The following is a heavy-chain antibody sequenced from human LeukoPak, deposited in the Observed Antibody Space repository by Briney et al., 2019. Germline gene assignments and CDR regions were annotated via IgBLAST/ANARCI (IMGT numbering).Heavy chain of an antibody. D-gene: IGHD3-3*01. Sequence: PGGSLRLSCAASGFTFSSYAMSWVRQAPGKGLEWVSGISGSGGNTYYADSVKGRFTISGDNSKNTLYLQMNSLRAEDTAVYYCARDPTALWSGYQYLDYWGQGTLVTVSS. V-gene: IGHV3-23*01. CDR2: ISGSGGNT. CDR1: GFTFSSYA. J-gene: IGHJ4*02. CDR3: ARDPTALWSGYQYLDY.